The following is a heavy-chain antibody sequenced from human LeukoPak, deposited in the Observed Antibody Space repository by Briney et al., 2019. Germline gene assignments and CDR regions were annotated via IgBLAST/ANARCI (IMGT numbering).Heavy chain of an antibody. CDR2: ISDNGVTR. CDR3: AKAPAPYYYYYGMDV. V-gene: IGHV3-23*01. CDR1: GFTFSSYV. J-gene: IGHJ6*02. Sequence: GGSLRLSCAASGFTFSSYVMNWVRQAPGKGLEWVSSISDNGVTRYYADSVKGRFTISRDNSDNTVYLQMNSLRAEDTAIYYCAKAPAPYYYYYGMDVWGQGAAVTVSS.